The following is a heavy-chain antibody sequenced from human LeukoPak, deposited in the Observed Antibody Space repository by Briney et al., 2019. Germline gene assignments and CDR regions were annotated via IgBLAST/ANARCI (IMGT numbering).Heavy chain of an antibody. V-gene: IGHV3-48*01. CDR3: ARDATLGYCSGGSCYSIDAFDI. CDR2: ISSSSSTI. Sequence: GGSLRLSCAASGFTFSSYSMNWVRQAPGKGLEGVSYISSSSSTIYYADSVKGRFTISRDNAKNSLYLQMNSLRAEDTAVYYCARDATLGYCSGGSCYSIDAFDIWGQGTMVTVSS. J-gene: IGHJ3*02. D-gene: IGHD2-15*01. CDR1: GFTFSSYS.